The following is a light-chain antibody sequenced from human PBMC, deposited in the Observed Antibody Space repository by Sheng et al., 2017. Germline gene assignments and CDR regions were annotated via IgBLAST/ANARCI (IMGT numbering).Light chain of an antibody. CDR1: SSNIGNNY. V-gene: IGLV1-51*01. Sequence: QSVLTQPPSVSAAPGQKVTISCSGSSSNIGNNYVSWYQHLSGTAPKLLIYDDNKRPSGIPDRFSGSRSGTSATLGITGLQTGDEADYFCGTWDSSLSGGVFGGGTKLTVL. CDR2: DDN. CDR3: GTWDSSLSGGV. J-gene: IGLJ2*01.